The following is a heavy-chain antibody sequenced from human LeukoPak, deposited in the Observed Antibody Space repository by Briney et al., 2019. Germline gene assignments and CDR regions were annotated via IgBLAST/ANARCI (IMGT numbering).Heavy chain of an antibody. D-gene: IGHD3-16*01. CDR1: GFSFSNYA. CDR2: ISHDASEK. V-gene: IGHV3-30*03. Sequence: GGSLRLSCVTSGFSFSNYAMHWVRQAPGKGLEWAAVISHDASEKYYADPVKGRFTVSRDNSKNTLYLQMSSLRAEDTAVYYCAREEGGPGFDYWGQGTLLTVSS. CDR3: AREEGGPGFDY. J-gene: IGHJ4*02.